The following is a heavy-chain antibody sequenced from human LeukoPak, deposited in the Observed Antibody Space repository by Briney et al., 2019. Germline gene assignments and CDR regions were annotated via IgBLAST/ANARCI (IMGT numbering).Heavy chain of an antibody. CDR2: ISYDGSNK. CDR1: GFTFSSYG. CDR3: AKVDSSGWYGYYYYGMDV. D-gene: IGHD6-19*01. V-gene: IGHV3-30*18. J-gene: IGHJ6*02. Sequence: GRSLRLSCAASGFTFSSYGMHWVRLAPGKGLEWVAVISYDGSNKYYADSVKGRFTISRDNSKNTLYLQMNSLRAEDTAVYYCAKVDSSGWYGYYYYGMDVWGQGTTVTVSS.